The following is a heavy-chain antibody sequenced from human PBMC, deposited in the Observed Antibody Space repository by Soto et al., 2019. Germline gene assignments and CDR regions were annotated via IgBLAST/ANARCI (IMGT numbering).Heavy chain of an antibody. CDR3: ARDPATVVNPGYFDY. J-gene: IGHJ4*02. CDR1: GFTFSSYA. D-gene: IGHD4-17*01. Sequence: GGSLRLSCAASGFTFSSYAMHWVRQAPGKGLEWVAVISYDGSNKYYADSVKGRFTISRDNSKNTLYLQMNSLRAEDTAVYYCARDPATVVNPGYFDYWGQGTLVTVSS. CDR2: ISYDGSNK. V-gene: IGHV3-30-3*01.